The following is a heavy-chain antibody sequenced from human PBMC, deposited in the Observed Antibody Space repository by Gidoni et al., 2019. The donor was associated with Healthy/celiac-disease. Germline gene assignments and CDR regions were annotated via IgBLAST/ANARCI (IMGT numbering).Heavy chain of an antibody. V-gene: IGHV3-13*04. CDR2: ICPAGDT. Sequence: EVQLVESGGGVVQPGGSRRRDWAASGVTFSSYDMHWVRQATGKGLEWVSAICPAGDTYYPGSVKGRFTISRENAKNSLYLQMNSLRAGDTAVYYCARGRIAAAGTSAFDIWGQGTMVTVSS. D-gene: IGHD6-13*01. CDR3: ARGRIAAAGTSAFDI. CDR1: GVTFSSYD. J-gene: IGHJ3*02.